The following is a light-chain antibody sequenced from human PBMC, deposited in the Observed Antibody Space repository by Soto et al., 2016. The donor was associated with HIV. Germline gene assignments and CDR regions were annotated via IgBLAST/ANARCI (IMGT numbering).Light chain of an antibody. CDR1: KLGDKY. Sequence: SYELTQSPSLSVSPGQTASITCSGDKLGDKYTSWYQQKPGQSPVLVIYQDNKRPSGIPERFSGSNSGNTATLTISGTQAMDGADYYCQTWDSSNYVFGTGTKVTVL. CDR3: QTWDSSNYV. V-gene: IGLV3-1*01. J-gene: IGLJ1*01. CDR2: QDN.